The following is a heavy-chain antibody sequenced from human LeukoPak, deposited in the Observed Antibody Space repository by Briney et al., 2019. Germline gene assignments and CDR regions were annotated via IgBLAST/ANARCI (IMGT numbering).Heavy chain of an antibody. CDR2: IGTYKGNT. CDR1: GYTFTSDG. D-gene: IGHD3-22*01. V-gene: IGHV1-18*01. CDR3: ARTPGMVVVKTFYCMDV. J-gene: IGHJ6*02. Sequence: ASVKVSCKTPGYTFTSDGISWVRQAPGQELEWMGWIGTYKGNTNYAQMFQGRVTMTTDTSTSTAYMELKNLRSDDTAVYYCARTPGMVVVKTFYCMDVWGQGTTVTVSS.